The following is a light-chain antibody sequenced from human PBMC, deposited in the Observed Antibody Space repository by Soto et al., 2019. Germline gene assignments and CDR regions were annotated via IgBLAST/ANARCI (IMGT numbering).Light chain of an antibody. Sequence: EIVLTQSPCTLSLSPGERATLSCRASQSVSSSYLAWYQQKPGQAPRLLIYGASSRATGIPDRFSGSGSGTDFTLTISRLEPEDFAVHYCQQYGSSPGTFGQGTKVDIK. CDR2: GAS. CDR1: QSVSSSY. CDR3: QQYGSSPGT. J-gene: IGKJ1*01. V-gene: IGKV3-20*01.